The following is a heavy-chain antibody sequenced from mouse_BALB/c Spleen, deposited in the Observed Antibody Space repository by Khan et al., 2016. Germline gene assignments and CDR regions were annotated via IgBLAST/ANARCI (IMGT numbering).Heavy chain of an antibody. V-gene: IGHV14-3*02. D-gene: IGHD1-2*01. J-gene: IGHJ4*01. Sequence: VQLKQSGAELVKPGASVKLSCTASGFNIKDTYMHWVKQRPEQGLEWIGRIDPANGNTKYDPKFQGKATITADTSSNTAYLQLSSLTSEDTAVYYCARRDTTATEGFAMDYWGQGTSVTVSS. CDR1: GFNIKDTY. CDR2: IDPANGNT. CDR3: ARRDTTATEGFAMDY.